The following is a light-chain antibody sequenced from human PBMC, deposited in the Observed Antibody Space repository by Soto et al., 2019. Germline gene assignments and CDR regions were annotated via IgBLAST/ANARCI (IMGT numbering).Light chain of an antibody. Sequence: QSALTQPASVSGSPGQSITISCTGTSSDVGGYNYVSWYQQHPGKAPKLMIYEVSNRPSGVSNRFSGSKSGNTASLTISGLQAEHEADYSGSSYTSSITYVFGPGTKLTV. CDR1: SSDVGGYNY. V-gene: IGLV2-14*01. CDR2: EVS. CDR3: SSYTSSITYV. J-gene: IGLJ1*01.